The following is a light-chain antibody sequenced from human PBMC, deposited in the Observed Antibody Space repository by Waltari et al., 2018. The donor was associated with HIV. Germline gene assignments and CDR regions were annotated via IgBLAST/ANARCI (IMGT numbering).Light chain of an antibody. CDR3: QQYDISSRT. J-gene: IGKJ1*01. V-gene: IGKV1-5*03. Sequence: DIQMTQSPSTLSASVGDSVSITCRAGQDIGRWLAWYQQKSGKAPKLIIFRASNLQDGVPSRFISSGSGTEFTLTISSLEPDDFATYYCQQYDISSRTFGQGTRVEI. CDR2: RAS. CDR1: QDIGRW.